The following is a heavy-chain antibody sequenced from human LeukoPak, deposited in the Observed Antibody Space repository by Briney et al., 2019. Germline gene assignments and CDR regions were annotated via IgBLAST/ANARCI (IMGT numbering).Heavy chain of an antibody. J-gene: IGHJ4*02. CDR2: VYHSGST. V-gene: IGHV4-38-2*02. CDR1: GNSISSGYY. Sequence: SETLSLTCTVSGNSISSGYYWDWIRQPPGEGLQWIGSVYHSGSTYYNPSLKSRITISVDTSKNQFSLKLSSVTAAGTAVYYCARNWYGSSWSEQIYYFDYWGQGTLVTVSS. D-gene: IGHD6-13*01. CDR3: ARNWYGSSWSEQIYYFDY.